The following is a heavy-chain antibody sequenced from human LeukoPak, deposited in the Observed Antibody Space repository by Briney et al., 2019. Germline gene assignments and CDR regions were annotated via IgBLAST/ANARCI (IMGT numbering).Heavy chain of an antibody. J-gene: IGHJ4*02. CDR2: IYPGDSDT. CDR1: GYIFTSYW. D-gene: IGHD3-22*01. V-gene: IGHV5-51*01. CDR3: ARGYDTSGYYVRPLNY. Sequence: GGSPRLSCKGSGYIFTSYWIAWVRQMPGKGLEWMGIIYPGDSDTKYNPSFEGQVTISADKSVNTAYLQWSSLKASDTAMYFCARGYDTSGYYVRPLNYWGQGTLVTVSS.